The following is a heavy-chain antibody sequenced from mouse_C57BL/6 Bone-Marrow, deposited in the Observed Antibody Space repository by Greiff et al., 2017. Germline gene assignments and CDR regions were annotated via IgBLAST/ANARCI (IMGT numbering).Heavy chain of an antibody. CDR1: GYSFTGYY. Sequence: VQLKESGPELVKPGASVKISCKASGYSFTGYYMNWVKQSPEKSLEWIGEINPSTGGTTYNQKFKAKATLTVDKSSSTAYMQLKSLTSEDSAVYYCASLRGYFYAMDYWGQGTSVTVSS. CDR3: ASLRGYFYAMDY. J-gene: IGHJ4*01. CDR2: INPSTGGT. V-gene: IGHV1-42*01. D-gene: IGHD2-3*01.